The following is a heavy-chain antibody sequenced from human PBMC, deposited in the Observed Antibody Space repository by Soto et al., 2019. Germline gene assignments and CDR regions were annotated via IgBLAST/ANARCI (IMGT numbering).Heavy chain of an antibody. CDR1: GFTFSSYG. CDR2: ISYDGSVK. V-gene: IGHV3-30*03. Sequence: QVQLVESGGAVVQPGRSLRLSCAASGFTFSSYGMHWVRQAPGKGLEWVAVISYDGSVKYYADSVKGRFTISRDNSKNTLYLQMNSLRAEDTAVYYGAGEVASGYWGQGTLVTVSS. CDR3: AGEVASGY. J-gene: IGHJ4*02. D-gene: IGHD2-21*01.